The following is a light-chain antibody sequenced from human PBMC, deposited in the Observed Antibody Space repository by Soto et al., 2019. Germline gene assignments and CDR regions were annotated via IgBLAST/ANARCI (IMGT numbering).Light chain of an antibody. V-gene: IGKV1-5*03. CDR1: QSITGW. J-gene: IGKJ1*01. CDR2: KAS. Sequence: DMQMTQSPSTLSASVGDRVTITCRASQSITGWLAWFQQKPGKAPKLLISKASRLESGVPSRFSGSGSGTEFTLSISGLQPDDFATYYCQQYNPYSPWTFGQGTKVDIK. CDR3: QQYNPYSPWT.